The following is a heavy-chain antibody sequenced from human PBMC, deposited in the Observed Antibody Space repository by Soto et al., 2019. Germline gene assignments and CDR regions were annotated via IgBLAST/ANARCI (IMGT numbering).Heavy chain of an antibody. V-gene: IGHV4-59*01. CDR1: GGSINSYY. Sequence: QVQLQESGPRLVKPSETLSLTCSVSGGSINSYYWSWIRQPPGKGLEWIGYIYYSGSTNYNPSLKSRITISVDTSKIQFSLRLSSVTASDTAVYYCARSPIEAVLKGDFDYWGQGILVTVSS. J-gene: IGHJ4*02. D-gene: IGHD6-13*01. CDR3: ARSPIEAVLKGDFDY. CDR2: IYYSGST.